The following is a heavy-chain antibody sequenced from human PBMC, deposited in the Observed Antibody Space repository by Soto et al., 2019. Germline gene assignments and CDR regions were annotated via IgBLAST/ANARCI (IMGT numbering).Heavy chain of an antibody. CDR1: GFTFSLYD. J-gene: IGHJ4*02. CDR3: VRARGGQYFGEQLS. D-gene: IGHD3-10*01. Sequence: EVRLVESGGGLVQPGGSLRLSCATSGFTFSLYDMYWVRQSTGKSLEWVSAIGTAADTYYPGSVQGRFLISRHNANSFLYLKMNSLGAGDTVVSYCVRARGGQYFGEQLSWGQGTLVTVSS. V-gene: IGHV3-13*04. CDR2: IGTAADT.